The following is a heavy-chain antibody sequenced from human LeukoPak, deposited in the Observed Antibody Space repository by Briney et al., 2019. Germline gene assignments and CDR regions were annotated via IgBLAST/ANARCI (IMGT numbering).Heavy chain of an antibody. D-gene: IGHD3-10*01. CDR1: GFIFTRHS. CDR2: IDSSSSSI. J-gene: IGHJ4*02. Sequence: GGSLRLPCAASGFIFTRHSMNWLRQAPGKGLEWVSFIDSSSSSIHYADSVRGRFTISRDNAKNLLYLQMNSLRAEDTAEYFCARGNGPGSFIIDYWGQGTLVAASS. V-gene: IGHV3-48*01. CDR3: ARGNGPGSFIIDY.